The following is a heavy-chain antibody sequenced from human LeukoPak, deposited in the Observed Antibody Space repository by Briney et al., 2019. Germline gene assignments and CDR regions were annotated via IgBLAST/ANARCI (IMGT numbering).Heavy chain of an antibody. CDR2: IRSKANSYAT. CDR1: GFTFSGSA. D-gene: IGHD3-16*01. Sequence: GGSLRLSCAASGFTFSGSAMHWVRQASGKGLEWVGRIRSKANSYATAYAAPVKGRFTISRDDSKNTAYLQMNSLKTEDTAVYYCTSTVPMIDYFDYWGQGTLVTVSS. V-gene: IGHV3-73*01. J-gene: IGHJ4*02. CDR3: TSTVPMIDYFDY.